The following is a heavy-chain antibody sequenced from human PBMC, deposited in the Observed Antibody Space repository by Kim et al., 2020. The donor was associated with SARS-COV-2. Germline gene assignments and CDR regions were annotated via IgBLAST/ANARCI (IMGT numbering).Heavy chain of an antibody. D-gene: IGHD3-16*01. Sequence: GGSLRLSCATSGFTFSAYDMNWVRRAPGKGLEWLSFITKSSTTIYYADSVKGRFTISRDNAKNSLYLQMNSLRDEDTALYYCVRDRMGGAFDIWCQGTMVTVSS. V-gene: IGHV3-48*02. CDR3: VRDRMGGAFDI. CDR1: GFTFSAYD. CDR2: ITKSSTTI. J-gene: IGHJ3*02.